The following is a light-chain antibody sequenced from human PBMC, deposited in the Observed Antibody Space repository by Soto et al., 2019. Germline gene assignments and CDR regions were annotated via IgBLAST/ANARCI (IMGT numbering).Light chain of an antibody. CDR1: SPNIGAGYD. V-gene: IGLV1-40*01. CDR2: DNS. CDR3: QSYDSSLSGYV. J-gene: IGLJ1*01. Sequence: QSVLTQPPSVSGAPGQRVTMSCTGSSPNIGAGYDVHWYQQLPGTAPKLLIYDNSNRPSGVPDRFSGSKSGTSASLAITGLQAEDEADYYCQSYDSSLSGYVFGTGTKVTVL.